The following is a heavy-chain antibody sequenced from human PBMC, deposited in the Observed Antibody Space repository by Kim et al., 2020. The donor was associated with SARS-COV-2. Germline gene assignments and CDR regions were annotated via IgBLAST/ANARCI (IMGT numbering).Heavy chain of an antibody. D-gene: IGHD1-1*01. J-gene: IGHJ4*02. V-gene: IGHV4-30-4*01. CDR2: IYYSGST. CDR3: ARVFKGGIHRYFNFDY. CDR1: GGSISSGDYY. Sequence: SETLSLTCTVSGGSISSGDYYWSWIRQPPGKGLEWIWYIYYSGSTYYNPSLKSRVTISVDTSKNQFSLKLSSVTAADTAVYYCARVFKGGIHRYFNFDYWGQGTLVTVSS.